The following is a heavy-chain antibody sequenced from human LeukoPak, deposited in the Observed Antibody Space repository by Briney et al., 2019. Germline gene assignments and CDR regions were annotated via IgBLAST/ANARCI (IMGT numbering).Heavy chain of an antibody. CDR3: ARSIRGYSYGSRAFDI. V-gene: IGHV4-34*01. Sequence: SETLSLTCAVYGGSFSGYYWSWIRQPPGKGLEWIGEINHSGSTNYNPSLKSRVTISVDTSKNQFSLKLSSVTAADTAVYYCARSIRGYSYGSRAFDIWGQGTMVTVSS. CDR1: GGSFSGYY. J-gene: IGHJ3*02. CDR2: INHSGST. D-gene: IGHD5-18*01.